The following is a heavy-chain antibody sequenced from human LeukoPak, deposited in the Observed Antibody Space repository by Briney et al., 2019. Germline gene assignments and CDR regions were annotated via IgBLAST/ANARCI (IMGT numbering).Heavy chain of an antibody. Sequence: KPSETLSLTCTVSGYSISSGYYWGWIRQPPGKGLEWIGSIYHSGSTYYNPSLKSRVTISVDTSKNQFSLKLSSVTAADTAVYYCARGVGGVSGNWFDPWGQGTLVTISS. D-gene: IGHD2-8*02. CDR3: ARGVGGVSGNWFDP. J-gene: IGHJ5*02. CDR2: IYHSGST. CDR1: GYSISSGYY. V-gene: IGHV4-38-2*02.